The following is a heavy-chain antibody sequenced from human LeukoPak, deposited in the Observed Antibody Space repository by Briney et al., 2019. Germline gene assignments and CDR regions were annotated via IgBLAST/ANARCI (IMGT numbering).Heavy chain of an antibody. J-gene: IGHJ4*02. V-gene: IGHV4-59*01. Sequence: SETLSLTCTVSSDSISSYYWSWIRQPPGKGLEWIGYINYSGSTNYSPSLKGRVTISVDTSKNQFSLRLSSVTAADTAVYYCARVPARRVVTTPTYFDYWGQGTPVTVSS. CDR2: INYSGST. D-gene: IGHD2-21*02. CDR3: ARVPARRVVTTPTYFDY. CDR1: SDSISSYY.